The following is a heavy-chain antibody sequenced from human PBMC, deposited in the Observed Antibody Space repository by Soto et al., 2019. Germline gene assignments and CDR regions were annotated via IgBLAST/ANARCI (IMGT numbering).Heavy chain of an antibody. V-gene: IGHV4-59*01. CDR2: IYYSGST. CDR1: GGSISSYY. CDR3: ARAGTTMVRGVISGWFDP. Sequence: SETLSLTCTVSGGSISSYYWSWIRQPPGKGLEWIGYIYYSGSTNYNPSLKSRVTISVDTSKNQFSLKLSSVTAADTAVYYCARAGTTMVRGVISGWFDPWSQGTLVTVS. J-gene: IGHJ5*02. D-gene: IGHD3-10*01.